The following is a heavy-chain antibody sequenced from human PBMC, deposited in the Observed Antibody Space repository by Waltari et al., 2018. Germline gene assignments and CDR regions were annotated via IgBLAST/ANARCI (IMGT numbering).Heavy chain of an antibody. D-gene: IGHD3-16*01. Sequence: QVQLVPSGAEVKKPGASVKVSCKASGYTFTGYYMHWVRQAPGQGLEWMGRINPNSGGTNYAQKFQGRVTMTRDTSISTAYMELSRLRSDDTAVYYCARDYLQRGGGPDLYYYYYGMDVWGQGTTVTVSS. CDR2: INPNSGGT. J-gene: IGHJ6*02. V-gene: IGHV1-2*06. CDR3: ARDYLQRGGGPDLYYYYYGMDV. CDR1: GYTFTGYY.